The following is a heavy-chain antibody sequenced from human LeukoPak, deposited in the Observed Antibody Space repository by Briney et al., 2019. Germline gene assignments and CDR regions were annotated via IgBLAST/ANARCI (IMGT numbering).Heavy chain of an antibody. D-gene: IGHD1-14*01. CDR3: ATNFRRPHHYYMDV. CDR1: GFTFSSYD. CDR2: ISYDGGSK. J-gene: IGHJ6*03. Sequence: GGSLRLSCAASGFTFSSYDMHWVRQAPGKGLEWVTLISYDGGSKYYGDSVKGRFTISRDNFKNTLYLQMTSLRVEDTAVYYCATNFRRPHHYYMDVWGKGTTVTVSS. V-gene: IGHV3-30*03.